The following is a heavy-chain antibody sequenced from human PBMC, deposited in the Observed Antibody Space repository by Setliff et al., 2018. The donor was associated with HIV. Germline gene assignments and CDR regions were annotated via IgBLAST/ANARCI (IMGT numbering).Heavy chain of an antibody. CDR1: GYSFTSYW. Sequence: PGESLKISCKASGYSFTSYWIGRVRQMPGKGLEWMGIIYPGDSHTRYSPSFQGQVIISVDNSISTAYLQWSTLKASDTAIYYCARHINYYYSGSYPEYWGQGTLVTVSS. V-gene: IGHV5-51*01. CDR2: IYPGDSHT. J-gene: IGHJ4*02. D-gene: IGHD3-10*01. CDR3: ARHINYYYSGSYPEY.